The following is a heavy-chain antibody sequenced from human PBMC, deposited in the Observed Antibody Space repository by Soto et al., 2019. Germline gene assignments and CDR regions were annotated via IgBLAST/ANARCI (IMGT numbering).Heavy chain of an antibody. J-gene: IGHJ6*02. D-gene: IGHD3-10*01. V-gene: IGHV1-69*08. CDR2: IIPILGIA. CDR3: ARDGGPMVRGAPYGMDV. Sequence: QVQLVQSGAEVKKPGSSVKVSCKASGGTFSSYTISWVRQAPGQGLEWMGRIIPILGIANYAQKFQGRVTITAXXSXSXXYMELSSLRSEDTAVYYCARDGGPMVRGAPYGMDVWGQGTTVTVSS. CDR1: GGTFSSYT.